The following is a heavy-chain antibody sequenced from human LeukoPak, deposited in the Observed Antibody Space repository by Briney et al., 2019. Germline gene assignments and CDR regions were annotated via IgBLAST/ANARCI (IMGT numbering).Heavy chain of an antibody. J-gene: IGHJ6*02. D-gene: IGHD6-13*01. Sequence: SQTLSLTCTVSGGSISSGGYYWSWIRQHPGKGLEWIGYIYYSGSTYYSPSLKSRVTISVDTSKNQFSLKLSSVTAADTAVYYCARAAGSSWPYYYYGMDVWGQGTTVTVSS. CDR3: ARAAGSSWPYYYYGMDV. CDR2: IYYSGST. V-gene: IGHV4-31*03. CDR1: GGSISSGGYY.